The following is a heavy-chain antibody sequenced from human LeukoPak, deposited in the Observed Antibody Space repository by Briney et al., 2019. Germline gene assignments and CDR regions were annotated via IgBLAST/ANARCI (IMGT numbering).Heavy chain of an antibody. CDR3: AWGGGHFGVVIYFDY. D-gene: IGHD3-3*01. Sequence: GASVKVSCKXSGYTFTGYYMHWVRQAPGQGLEWMGWINPNSGGTNYSQKFQGRVTMTRDTSISTAYMELSRLRSDDTAVSYCAWGGGHFGVVIYFDYWGQGTLVTVSS. V-gene: IGHV1-2*02. J-gene: IGHJ4*02. CDR1: GYTFTGYY. CDR2: INPNSGGT.